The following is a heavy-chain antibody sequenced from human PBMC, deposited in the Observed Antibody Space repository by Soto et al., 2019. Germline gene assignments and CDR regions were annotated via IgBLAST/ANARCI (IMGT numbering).Heavy chain of an antibody. CDR2: IYYSGST. V-gene: IGHV4-59*01. D-gene: IGHD2-15*01. CDR3: ARDRCSGGSCYPGWFDP. CDR1: GGSISSYY. Sequence: SETLSLTCTVSGGSISSYYWSWIRQPPGKGLEWIGYIYYSGSTNYNPSLKSRVTISVDTSKNQFSLKLSSVTAADTAVYYCARDRCSGGSCYPGWFDPWGQGNLVTVSS. J-gene: IGHJ5*02.